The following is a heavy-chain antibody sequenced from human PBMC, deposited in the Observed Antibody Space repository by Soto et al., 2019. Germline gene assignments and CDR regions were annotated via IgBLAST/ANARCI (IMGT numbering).Heavy chain of an antibody. V-gene: IGHV2-26*01. CDR1: GFSLSNARMG. CDR3: ARIRGDYLSDWPPDY. D-gene: IGHD4-17*01. Sequence: QVTLKESGPVLVKPTETLTLTCTVSGFSLSNARMGVSWIRQPPGKALEWLAHIFSNDEKSYSTSLKSRLTIPNATSTSQVVLTMTNMDPVDTATYYCARIRGDYLSDWPPDYWGQGTLVTVSS. CDR2: IFSNDEK. J-gene: IGHJ4*02.